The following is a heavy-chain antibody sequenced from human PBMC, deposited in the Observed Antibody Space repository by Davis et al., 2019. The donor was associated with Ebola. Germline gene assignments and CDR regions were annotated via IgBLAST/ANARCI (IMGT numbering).Heavy chain of an antibody. CDR2: INPNSGGT. J-gene: IGHJ4*02. CDR1: GYTFTGYY. CDR3: ARDPPTRYFDWLSPPPFDY. V-gene: IGHV1-2*02. Sequence: ASVKVSCKASGYTFTGYYMHWVRQAPGQGLEWMGWINPNSGGTNYAQKFQGRVTMTRDTSISTAYMELSRLRSDDTAVYYCARDPPTRYFDWLSPPPFDYWGQGTLVTVSS. D-gene: IGHD3-9*01.